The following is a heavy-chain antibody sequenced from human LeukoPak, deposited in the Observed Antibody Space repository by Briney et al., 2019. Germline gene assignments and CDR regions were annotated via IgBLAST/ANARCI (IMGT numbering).Heavy chain of an antibody. J-gene: IGHJ6*02. CDR1: GYTLTSYD. CDR2: MNPNSGNT. V-gene: IGHV1-8*01. D-gene: IGHD3-10*01. CDR3: AREGSGSYYFSYYYYGMDV. Sequence: ASVKVSCKASGYTLTSYDINRVRQATGQGLEWMGWMNPNSGNTGYAQKFQGRVAMTRNTSISTAYMELSSLRSEDTAVYYCAREGSGSYYFSYYYYGMDVWGQGTTVTVSS.